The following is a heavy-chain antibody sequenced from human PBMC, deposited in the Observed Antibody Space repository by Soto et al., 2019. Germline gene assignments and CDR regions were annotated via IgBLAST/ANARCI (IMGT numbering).Heavy chain of an antibody. Sequence: ESGGTLVQPGRSLRLSCAASGVSFDEYAMHWVRQVPGKGLELVSGVSWNSGTVGYGDSVKGRLTISRDNDKNSLYLQMNSFRAEDTAMDYCAKLCCSSAKCYTYSYMDVWGKGTAVTVSS. J-gene: IGHJ6*03. CDR3: AKLCCSSAKCYTYSYMDV. CDR1: GVSFDEYA. CDR2: VSWNSGTV. D-gene: IGHD6-13*01. V-gene: IGHV3-9*01.